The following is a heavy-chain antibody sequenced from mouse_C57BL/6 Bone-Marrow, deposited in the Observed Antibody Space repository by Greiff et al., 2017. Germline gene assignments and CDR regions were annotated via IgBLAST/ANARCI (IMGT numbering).Heavy chain of an antibody. CDR2: INPSSGYT. CDR3: ARDCRDY. CDR1: GYTFTSYT. V-gene: IGHV1-4*01. Sequence: QVKLQQSGAELARPGASVKLSCKASGYTFTSYTMHWVHQRPGQGLEWIGYINPSSGYTKYKQTVKDKVTFTADKATSTAYMQLSSLQSEDSTVYYWARDCRDYWGQGTTLTVSS. J-gene: IGHJ2*01.